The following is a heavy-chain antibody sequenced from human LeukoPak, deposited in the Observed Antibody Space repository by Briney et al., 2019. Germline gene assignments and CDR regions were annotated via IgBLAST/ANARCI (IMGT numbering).Heavy chain of an antibody. J-gene: IGHJ6*02. CDR2: IYYSGST. Sequence: SETLSLTCTVSGGSISSYYWSWIRQPPGKGLEWIGYIYYSGSTNYNPSLKSRVTISVDTSKNQFSLKLSSVTAADTAVYYCARDPKQQLLNYYYYGMDVWGQGTTVTVSS. D-gene: IGHD6-13*01. V-gene: IGHV4-59*01. CDR1: GGSISSYY. CDR3: ARDPKQQLLNYYYYGMDV.